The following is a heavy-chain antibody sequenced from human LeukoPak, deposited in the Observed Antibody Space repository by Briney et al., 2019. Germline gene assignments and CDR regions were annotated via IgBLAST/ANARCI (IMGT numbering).Heavy chain of an antibody. CDR3: ARLYPPVDTAMVTVY. D-gene: IGHD5-18*01. Sequence: SETLSLTCTVSGGSISSYYWSWIRQPPGKGLEWIGEINHSGSTNYNPSLKSRVTISVDTSKNQFSLKLSSVTAADTAVYYCARLYPPVDTAMVTVYWGQGTLVTVSS. CDR2: INHSGST. CDR1: GGSISSYY. J-gene: IGHJ4*02. V-gene: IGHV4-34*01.